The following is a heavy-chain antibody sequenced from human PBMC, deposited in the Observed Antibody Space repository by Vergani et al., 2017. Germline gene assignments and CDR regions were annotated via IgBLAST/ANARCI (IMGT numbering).Heavy chain of an antibody. V-gene: IGHV4-59*01. CDR1: GCSISSYY. CDR3: ARVDFEGIAAAGPIDY. CDR2: IYYSGST. D-gene: IGHD6-13*01. J-gene: IGHJ4*02. Sequence: QVQLQESGPGLVKPSETLSLTCTVSGCSISSYYWSWIRQPPGKGLEWIGYIYYSGSTNYNPSLKSRVTISVDTSKNQFSLKLSSVTAADTAVYYCARVDFEGIAAAGPIDYWGQGTLVTVSS.